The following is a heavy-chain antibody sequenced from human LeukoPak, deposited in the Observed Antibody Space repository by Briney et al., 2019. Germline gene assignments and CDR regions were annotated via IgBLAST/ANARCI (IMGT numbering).Heavy chain of an antibody. D-gene: IGHD3-22*01. CDR1: GYPFNGYY. V-gene: IGHV1-2*02. J-gene: IGHJ5*02. CDR2: VNPNNGDT. CDR3: ARDLADDFDSSAINWFDP. Sequence: GSVKVSCKASGYPFNGYYLHWVRQAPGQGLEWMGWVNPNNGDTNYAEKFEARVTMTRDTSINTAYMELTSLRSDDTAVYYCARDLADDFDSSAINWFDPWGQGTLVTVSS.